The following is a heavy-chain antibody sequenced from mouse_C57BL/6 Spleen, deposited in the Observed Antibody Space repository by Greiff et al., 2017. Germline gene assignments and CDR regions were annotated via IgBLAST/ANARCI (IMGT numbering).Heavy chain of an antibody. CDR1: GYAFSSSW. J-gene: IGHJ2*01. V-gene: IGHV1-82*01. CDR2: IYPGDGDT. CDR3: ARGDYSNYYFDY. D-gene: IGHD2-5*01. Sequence: QVQLKESGPELVKPGASVKISCKASGYAFSSSWMNWVKQRPGKGLEWIGRIYPGDGDTNYNGKFKGKATLTADKSSSTAYMQLSSRTSEDSAVYFCARGDYSNYYFDYWGQGTTLTVSS.